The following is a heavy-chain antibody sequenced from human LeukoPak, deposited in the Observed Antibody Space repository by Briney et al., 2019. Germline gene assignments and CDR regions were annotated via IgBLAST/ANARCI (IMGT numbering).Heavy chain of an antibody. V-gene: IGHV4-34*01. J-gene: IGHJ4*02. D-gene: IGHD1-26*01. CDR3: TYSGSNYPDY. Sequence: PSETLSLTCAVYGWSFSGYYWSWIRQPPGKGLEWIGEINHSGSTNYNPSLKSRVTISVDTSKNQFSLKLSAVTAADTAVYYCTYSGSNYPDYWGQGTLVTVSS. CDR2: INHSGST. CDR1: GWSFSGYY.